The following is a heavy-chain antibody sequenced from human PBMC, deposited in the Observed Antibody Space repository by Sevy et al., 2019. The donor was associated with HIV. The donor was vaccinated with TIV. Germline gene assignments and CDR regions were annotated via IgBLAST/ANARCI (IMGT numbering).Heavy chain of an antibody. CDR3: AKIRAPFGGLIEVYDFDI. CDR1: GFTFSNYA. CDR2: ISSRGTYK. J-gene: IGHJ3*02. D-gene: IGHD3-16*02. Sequence: GGSLRLSCAASGFTFSNYAIHWVRQAPGKGLQWVALISSRGTYKYYEDSMKGRLGISRDDSKNTLFLQMNSLRAEDTALYYCAKIRAPFGGLIEVYDFDIWGQGTMVTVSS. V-gene: IGHV3-30*09.